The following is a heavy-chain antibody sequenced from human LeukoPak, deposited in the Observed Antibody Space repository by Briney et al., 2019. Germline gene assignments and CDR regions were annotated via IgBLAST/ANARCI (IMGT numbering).Heavy chain of an antibody. CDR1: GYTFTGYY. CDR3: ARGSDDFWSGYPPSY. CDR2: INPNSGGT. Sequence: ASVKVSCKASGYTFTGYYMHWVRQAPGQGLEWMGGINPNSGGTNYAQKFQGRVTMTRDTSISTAYMELSRLRSDDTAVYYCARGSDDFWSGYPPSYWGQGTLVTVSS. D-gene: IGHD3-3*01. V-gene: IGHV1-2*02. J-gene: IGHJ4*02.